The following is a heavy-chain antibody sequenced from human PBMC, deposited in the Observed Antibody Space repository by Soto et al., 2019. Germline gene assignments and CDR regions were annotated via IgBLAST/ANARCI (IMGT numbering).Heavy chain of an antibody. D-gene: IGHD3-10*01. V-gene: IGHV3-9*01. J-gene: IGHJ5*02. CDR2: ISWNSGSI. Sequence: VQLVESGGGLVQPGRSLRLSCAASGFTFDDYAMHWVRQAPGKGLEWVSGISWNSGSIGYADSVKGRFTISRDNAKNSLYLQMNSLRAEDTALYYCAKDIGFGELFGLPWFDPWGQGTLVTVSS. CDR3: AKDIGFGELFGLPWFDP. CDR1: GFTFDDYA.